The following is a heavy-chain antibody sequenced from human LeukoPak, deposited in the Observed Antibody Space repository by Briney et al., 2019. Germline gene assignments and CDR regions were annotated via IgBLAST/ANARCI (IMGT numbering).Heavy chain of an antibody. CDR3: ARNFVSTVTRDAFDI. V-gene: IGHV4-4*07. D-gene: IGHD4-17*01. J-gene: IGHJ3*02. Sequence: SVTLSLTCTVSGGSISSYYWSWIRQPAGKGLEWIGRIYSSGSTIYNPSLKSRVTMSVDTSKNQFSLRVSSVTAADTAVYYCARNFVSTVTRDAFDIWGQGTMVTVSS. CDR1: GGSISSYY. CDR2: IYSSGST.